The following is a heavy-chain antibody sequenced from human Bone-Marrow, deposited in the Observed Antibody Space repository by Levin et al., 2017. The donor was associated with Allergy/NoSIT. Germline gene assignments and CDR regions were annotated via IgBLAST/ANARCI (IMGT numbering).Heavy chain of an antibody. J-gene: IGHJ3*02. CDR2: ISGTGGST. D-gene: IGHD1-1*01. CDR1: GSTFSTTT. V-gene: IGHV3-23*01. CDR3: AKDLLQHALDI. Sequence: GESLKISCAASGSTFSTTTMNWVRQAPGKGLEWVSTISGTGGSTYYADSVKGRFTISRDNSKNTLYLQMNSLRAEDTAVYYCAKDLLQHALDIWGQGTMVTVSS.